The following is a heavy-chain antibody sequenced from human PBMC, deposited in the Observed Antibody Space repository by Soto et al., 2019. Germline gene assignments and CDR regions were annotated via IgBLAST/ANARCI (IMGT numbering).Heavy chain of an antibody. Sequence: QLQLQESGPGLVKPSETLSLTYTVSGGSISSSSYYWGWIRQPPGKGLEWIGSIYYSGSTYYNPSLKSRVTISVDTSKNQFSLKLSSVTAADTAVYYCARRRWLVPTSSNWFDPWGQGTLVTVSS. CDR1: GGSISSSSYY. CDR2: IYYSGST. D-gene: IGHD6-19*01. J-gene: IGHJ5*02. V-gene: IGHV4-39*01. CDR3: ARRRWLVPTSSNWFDP.